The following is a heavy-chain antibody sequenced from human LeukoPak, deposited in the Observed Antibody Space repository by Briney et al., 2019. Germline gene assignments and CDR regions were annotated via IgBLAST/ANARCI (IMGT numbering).Heavy chain of an antibody. V-gene: IGHV3-23*01. CDR1: GFTFSSYA. CDR2: ISGSGGST. Sequence: GGSLRLSCAASGFTFSSYAMSWVRQAPGKGLEWVSAISGSGGSTYYADSVKGRFTISRDNSKNTLYLQMNSLRAEDTAVYYCARGRGWLRFGYYDSSGYSDYWGQGTLVTVSS. J-gene: IGHJ4*02. CDR3: ARGRGWLRFGYYDSSGYSDY. D-gene: IGHD3-22*01.